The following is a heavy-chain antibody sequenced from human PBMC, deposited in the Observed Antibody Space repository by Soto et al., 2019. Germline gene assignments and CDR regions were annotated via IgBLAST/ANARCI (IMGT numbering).Heavy chain of an antibody. V-gene: IGHV3-21*04. Sequence: GGSLRLSCAASGFPFSSYSMNWVRQAPGKGLEWVSSISSSSSYIYYADSVKGRFTISRDNAKNSVYLQMNSLKTEDTAVYYCGRVGWELLHIDYWGQGTLVTVSS. CDR3: GRVGWELLHIDY. D-gene: IGHD1-26*01. CDR2: ISSSSSYI. J-gene: IGHJ4*02. CDR1: GFPFSSYS.